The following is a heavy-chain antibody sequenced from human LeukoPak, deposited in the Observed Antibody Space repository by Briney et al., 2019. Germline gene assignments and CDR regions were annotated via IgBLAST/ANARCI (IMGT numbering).Heavy chain of an antibody. Sequence: GGSLRLSCAASGFTFSTYAMHWVRQAPGKGLEWVAVVSSDGNKKFYTDSVKGRFTISRHNSRNTLYLQINGLRAEDTAVYYCVRDAGGYWGQGTPVTVSS. CDR2: VSSDGNKK. J-gene: IGHJ4*02. CDR3: VRDAGGY. V-gene: IGHV3-30*10. CDR1: GFTFSTYA.